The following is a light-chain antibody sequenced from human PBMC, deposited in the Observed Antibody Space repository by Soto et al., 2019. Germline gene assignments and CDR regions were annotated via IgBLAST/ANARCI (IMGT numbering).Light chain of an antibody. CDR3: SSYTGSSTLV. CDR2: EVS. J-gene: IGLJ3*02. Sequence: QSALTQPASVSGSPGQSITISCTGTSSDVGGYNYVSWYQQHPAKAPKLMIYEVSNRPSGVSNRFSGSKSGNTASLTISGLQAEDEADYFCSSYTGSSTLVFGGGTKLTVL. CDR1: SSDVGGYNY. V-gene: IGLV2-14*01.